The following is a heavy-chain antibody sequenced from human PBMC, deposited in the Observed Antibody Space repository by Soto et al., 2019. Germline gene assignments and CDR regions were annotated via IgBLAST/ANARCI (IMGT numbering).Heavy chain of an antibody. J-gene: IGHJ4*02. D-gene: IGHD6-13*01. CDR2: INHSGST. V-gene: IGHV4-34*01. Sequence: PSETLSLTCAVYGGSFSGYYWTWIRQPPGKGLQWIGEINHSGSTNYNPSLKSRVTISVDTSKNQFSLKLSSVTAADTAVYYCARAGFRKKGSSSLNYFDYWGQGTLVTVLL. CDR1: GGSFSGYY. CDR3: ARAGFRKKGSSSLNYFDY.